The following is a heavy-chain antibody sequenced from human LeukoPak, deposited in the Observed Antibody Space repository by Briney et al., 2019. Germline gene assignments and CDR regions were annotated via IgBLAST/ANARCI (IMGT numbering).Heavy chain of an antibody. Sequence: ASVKVSCKASGGTFSSYAISWVRQAPGQGLEWMGRIIPILGIANYAQKFQGRVTITADKSTSTAYMELSSLRSEDTAVYYCASYNYDSSGQTYGMDVWGQGTTVTVSS. CDR2: IIPILGIA. CDR3: ASYNYDSSGQTYGMDV. J-gene: IGHJ6*02. V-gene: IGHV1-69*04. D-gene: IGHD3-22*01. CDR1: GGTFSSYA.